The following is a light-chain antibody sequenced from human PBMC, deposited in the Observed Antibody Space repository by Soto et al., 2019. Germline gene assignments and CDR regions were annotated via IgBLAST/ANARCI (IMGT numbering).Light chain of an antibody. Sequence: DIQMTQSPSTLSASVGDRVTITCRASQSISSWLDWYQQKPGKAPNLLIYKAYSLEGGVPSRFSGSGSGTEFTLTISSLQPDEFATYYCQQYNSYWTFGQGTKVDLK. V-gene: IGKV1-5*03. CDR2: KAY. J-gene: IGKJ1*01. CDR3: QQYNSYWT. CDR1: QSISSW.